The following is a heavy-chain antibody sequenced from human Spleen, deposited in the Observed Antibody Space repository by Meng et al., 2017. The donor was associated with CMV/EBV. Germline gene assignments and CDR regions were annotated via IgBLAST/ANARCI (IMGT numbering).Heavy chain of an antibody. J-gene: IGHJ6*02. CDR2: ISSSSYI. CDR3: ASGKETITIFGVVIISGMDV. V-gene: IGHV3-69-1*01. Sequence: ETLSLTCTVSGGSISSGDYYWSWIRQPPGKGLEWVSSISSSSYIYYADSVKGRFTISRDNAKNSLYLQMNSLRAEDTAVYYCASGKETITIFGVVIISGMDVWGQGTTVTVSS. D-gene: IGHD3-3*01. CDR1: GGSISSGDYY.